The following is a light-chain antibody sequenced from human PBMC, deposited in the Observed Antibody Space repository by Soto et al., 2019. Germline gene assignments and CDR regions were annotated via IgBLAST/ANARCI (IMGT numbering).Light chain of an antibody. Sequence: DIQMTQSPSTLSASVGDRVTITCRASQSISSWLAWYQKKPGKAPKLLIYKASSLESGVPSRFSGSGSGTEFTLTISSLQPDDFATYYCQQYNSYSLTFGQGTKVDIK. CDR3: QQYNSYSLT. V-gene: IGKV1-5*03. J-gene: IGKJ2*01. CDR1: QSISSW. CDR2: KAS.